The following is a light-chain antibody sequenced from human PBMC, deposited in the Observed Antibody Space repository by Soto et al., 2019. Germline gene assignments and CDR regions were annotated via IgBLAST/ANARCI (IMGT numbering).Light chain of an antibody. CDR1: ETIIDY. V-gene: IGKV1-39*01. Sequence: DIPMSQSPSSLSASVGDSVTITCRASETIIDYLNWYQQQPGEAPRLLIVSPSSLHSGVLSRFRGSRPGTHVTLTISSLHPGDCATYLCQRSLSAPRTFGQGTKLQV. CDR3: QRSLSAPRT. CDR2: SPS. J-gene: IGKJ2*01.